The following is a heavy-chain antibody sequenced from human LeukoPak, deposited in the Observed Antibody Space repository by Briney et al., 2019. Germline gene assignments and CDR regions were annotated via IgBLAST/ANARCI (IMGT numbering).Heavy chain of an antibody. CDR1: GYTFTSYA. D-gene: IGHD4-23*01. CDR2: IIPILGIA. V-gene: IGHV1-69*04. CDR3: ARGGYGGNSDLLDY. J-gene: IGHJ4*02. Sequence: GASVKVSCKASGYTFTSYAISWVRQAPGQGLEWMGRIIPILGIANYAQKFQGRVTITADKSTSTAYMELGSLRSEDTAVYYCARGGYGGNSDLLDYWGQGTLVTVSS.